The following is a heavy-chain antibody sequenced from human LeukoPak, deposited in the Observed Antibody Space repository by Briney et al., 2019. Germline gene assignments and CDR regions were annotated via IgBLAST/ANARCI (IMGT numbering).Heavy chain of an antibody. CDR3: ARHPSSSWSKRFDY. Sequence: SETLSLTCAVYGGSFSGYYWSWIRQPPGKGLEWIGEINHSGSTNYNPSLKSRVTISVDTSKNQFSLKLSSVTAADTAVYYCARHPSSSWSKRFDYWGQGTLVTVSS. CDR2: INHSGST. J-gene: IGHJ4*02. CDR1: GGSFSGYY. V-gene: IGHV4-34*01. D-gene: IGHD6-13*01.